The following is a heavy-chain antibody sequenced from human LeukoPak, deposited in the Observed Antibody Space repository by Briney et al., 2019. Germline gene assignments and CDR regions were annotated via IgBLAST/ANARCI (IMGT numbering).Heavy chain of an antibody. D-gene: IGHD1-26*01. J-gene: IGHJ6*03. CDR1: GGTFSSYA. V-gene: IGHV1-69*06. CDR2: IIPIFGTA. Sequence: ASVKVSCKASGGTFSSYAISWVRQAPGQGLEWMGGIIPIFGTANYAQKFQGRVTITADKSTSTAYMELSSLRSEDTAVYYCARSVGATVNYYYYMDVWGKGTTVTVSS. CDR3: ARSVGATVNYYYYMDV.